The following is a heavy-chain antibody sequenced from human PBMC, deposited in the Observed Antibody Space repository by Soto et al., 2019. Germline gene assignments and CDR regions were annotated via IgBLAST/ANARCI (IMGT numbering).Heavy chain of an antibody. Sequence: SETLALICAVYGGSFSGYYWSWIRQPPGKGLEWIGEINHSGSTNYNPSLKSRVTISVDTSKNQFSLKLSSVTAADTAVYYCARVSFGGVIRYWGQGTLVTVSS. CDR2: INHSGST. V-gene: IGHV4-34*01. CDR1: GGSFSGYY. D-gene: IGHD3-16*02. J-gene: IGHJ4*02. CDR3: ARVSFGGVIRY.